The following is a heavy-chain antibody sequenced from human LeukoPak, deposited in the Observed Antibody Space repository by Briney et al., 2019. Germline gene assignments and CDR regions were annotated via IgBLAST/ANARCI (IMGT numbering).Heavy chain of an antibody. CDR3: ARESVTPYYYYMDV. CDR1: GGPISSGSYS. J-gene: IGHJ6*03. Sequence: SETLSLTCTVSGGPISSGSYSWSWIRQPAGKGLEWIGRIYTSGSTNYNPSLKSRVTISVDTSKNQFSLKLSSVTAADTAVYYCARESVTPYYYYMDVWGKGTTVTVSS. CDR2: IYTSGST. D-gene: IGHD4-23*01. V-gene: IGHV4-61*02.